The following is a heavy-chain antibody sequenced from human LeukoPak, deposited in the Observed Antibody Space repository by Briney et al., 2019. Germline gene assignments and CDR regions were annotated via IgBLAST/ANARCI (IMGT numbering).Heavy chain of an antibody. CDR1: GFTFSSHG. CDR3: AKDRDLGGSSYYFDY. CDR2: ISYDGKDK. Sequence: GGSLRLSCAASGFTFSSHGTHWVRQTPGKGLEWVAVISYDGKDKKFADSVKGRLTISRDNSMNMLYLQMNSLRPEDTAVYYCAKDRDLGGSSYYFDYWGQGTLVTVSS. J-gene: IGHJ4*02. V-gene: IGHV3-30*18. D-gene: IGHD1-26*01.